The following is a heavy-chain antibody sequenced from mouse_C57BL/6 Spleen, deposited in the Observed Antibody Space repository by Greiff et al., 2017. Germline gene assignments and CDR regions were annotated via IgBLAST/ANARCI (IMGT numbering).Heavy chain of an antibody. Sequence: VQLQESGAELAKPGASVKLSCKASGYTFTSYWMHWVKQRPGQGLEWIGYINPSSGYTKYNPKFKDKATLTADKSSSTAYMQLSSLTYEDSAVYYCAVIYYDYDVLDYWGQGTTLTVSS. V-gene: IGHV1-7*01. J-gene: IGHJ2*01. D-gene: IGHD2-4*01. CDR1: GYTFTSYW. CDR3: AVIYYDYDVLDY. CDR2: INPSSGYT.